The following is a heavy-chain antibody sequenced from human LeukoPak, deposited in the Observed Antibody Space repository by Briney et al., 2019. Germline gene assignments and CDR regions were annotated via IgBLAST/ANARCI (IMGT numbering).Heavy chain of an antibody. D-gene: IGHD5-18*01. CDR2: INHSGST. J-gene: IGHJ3*02. CDR1: GGSFSGYY. CDR3: ARLPTNVDTAMVDAFDI. V-gene: IGHV4-34*01. Sequence: SETLSLTCAVYGGSFSGYYWSWIRQPPGKGLEWIGEINHSGSTNYNPSLKSRVTISVDRSKNQFSLKLSSVTAADTAVYYCARLPTNVDTAMVDAFDIWGQGTMVTVSS.